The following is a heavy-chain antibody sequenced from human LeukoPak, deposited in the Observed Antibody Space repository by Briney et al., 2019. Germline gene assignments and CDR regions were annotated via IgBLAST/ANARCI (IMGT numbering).Heavy chain of an antibody. CDR2: VDHTGST. Sequence: SETLSLTCSVSDDSITMYYWTWIRQPPGKGLEWIGYVDHTGSTNFNPSLNGRVSISRDTTKNLFSLRLRSVTAADTAVYFCARGRVSSSTWYSTYYYYFYMDVWGKGTTVAVSS. CDR1: DDSITMYY. J-gene: IGHJ6*03. V-gene: IGHV4-59*01. CDR3: ARGRVSSSTWYSTYYYYFYMDV. D-gene: IGHD1-1*01.